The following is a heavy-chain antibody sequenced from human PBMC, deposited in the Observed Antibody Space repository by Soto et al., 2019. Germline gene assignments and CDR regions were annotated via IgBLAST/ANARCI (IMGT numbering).Heavy chain of an antibody. V-gene: IGHV1-69*01. CDR1: GGTFSTYA. D-gene: IGHD6-13*01. CDR3: ARDSRAAAGLPIWFDP. CDR2: IIPIFGTA. J-gene: IGHJ5*02. Sequence: QVQLVQSGAEVNKPRSSVKVSCKASGGTFSTYAISWLRQAPGQGLEWMGGIIPIFGTANYAQKFQARVTITADESTRAAYMGLSSLRSEETAVYYCARDSRAAAGLPIWFDPCGQITLVTVAS.